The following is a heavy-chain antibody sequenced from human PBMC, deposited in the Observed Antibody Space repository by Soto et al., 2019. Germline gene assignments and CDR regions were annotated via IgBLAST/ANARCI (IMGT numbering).Heavy chain of an antibody. V-gene: IGHV3-49*03. CDR2: IRSKAYGGTT. CDR3: TRDRIQVVPAAMRDYYYMDV. J-gene: IGHJ6*03. Sequence: GGSLRLSCTASGFTFGDYAMSWFRQAPGKGLEWVGFIRSKAYGGTTEYAASLKGRFTISRDDSKSIAYLQMNSLKIEDTAVYYCTRDRIQVVPAAMRDYYYMDVWGKGTTVTVSS. D-gene: IGHD2-2*01. CDR1: GFTFGDYA.